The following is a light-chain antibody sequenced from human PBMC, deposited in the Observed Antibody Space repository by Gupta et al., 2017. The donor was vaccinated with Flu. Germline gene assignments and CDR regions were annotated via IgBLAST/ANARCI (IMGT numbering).Light chain of an antibody. J-gene: IGKJ1*01. CDR1: QSISSY. CDR2: AAS. V-gene: IGKV1-39*01. Sequence: DIQMTQSPSSLSASVGDRVTITCRASQSISSYLNWYQQKPGKAPKLLIYAASSWQSGVPSRFSGSGSGKDFTLTISSRQPEDFATYYCQQSYSNRTWTFGQGTKVEIK. CDR3: QQSYSNRTWT.